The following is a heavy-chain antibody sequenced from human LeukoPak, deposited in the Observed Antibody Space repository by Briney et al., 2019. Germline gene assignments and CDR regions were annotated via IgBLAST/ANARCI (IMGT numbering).Heavy chain of an antibody. CDR1: GYTFTSYG. Sequence: GASVKVSCKASGYTFTSYGISWVRQAPGQGLEWMGWISAYNGNTNYAQKLQGRVTMTTDTSTSTAYMELRSLRSDDTAVYYCARDSGENCSGGSCYPPDYWGQGTLVTVSS. J-gene: IGHJ4*02. CDR2: ISAYNGNT. D-gene: IGHD2-15*01. V-gene: IGHV1-18*01. CDR3: ARDSGENCSGGSCYPPDY.